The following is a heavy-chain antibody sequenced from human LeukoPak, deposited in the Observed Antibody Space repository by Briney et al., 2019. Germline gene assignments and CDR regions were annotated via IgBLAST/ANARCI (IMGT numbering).Heavy chain of an antibody. V-gene: IGHV3-30*18. D-gene: IGHD3-10*01. Sequence: GGSLRLSCAASGFTFSSYGMHWVRQAPGKGLEWMAVISYDGSNKYYADSVKGRSTISRDNSKNTLYLQMNSLRAEDTAVYYCAKDRFYYGSGSPFDYWGQGTLVTVSS. CDR2: ISYDGSNK. CDR1: GFTFSSYG. J-gene: IGHJ4*02. CDR3: AKDRFYYGSGSPFDY.